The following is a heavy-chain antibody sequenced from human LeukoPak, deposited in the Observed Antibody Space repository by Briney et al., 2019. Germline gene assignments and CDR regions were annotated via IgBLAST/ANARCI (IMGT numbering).Heavy chain of an antibody. D-gene: IGHD6-6*01. J-gene: IGHJ4*02. Sequence: QPGGSLRLSCAASGFTFSSYEMNWVRQAPGKGLEGVSYISSSGSTIYYADSVKGRFTISRDNAKNSLYLQMNSLSAEDTAVYYCARDRLPGFDYWGQGTLVTVSS. CDR1: GFTFSSYE. CDR3: ARDRLPGFDY. V-gene: IGHV3-48*03. CDR2: ISSSGSTI.